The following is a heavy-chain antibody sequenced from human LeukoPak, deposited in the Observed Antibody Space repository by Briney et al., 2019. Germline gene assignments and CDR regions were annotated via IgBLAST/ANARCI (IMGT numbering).Heavy chain of an antibody. CDR3: VTGGHYFGN. Sequence: GGSLRLSCAASGFTFSNVWMSWVRQAPGKGLEWVGRIKRKSDDGTPDYAAPVKGRFTISREDSINTLYTQMNSLKTDDTAVYHCVTGGHYFGNWGQGTLVTVSP. J-gene: IGHJ4*02. V-gene: IGHV3-15*01. CDR2: IKRKSDDGTP. CDR1: GFTFSNVW.